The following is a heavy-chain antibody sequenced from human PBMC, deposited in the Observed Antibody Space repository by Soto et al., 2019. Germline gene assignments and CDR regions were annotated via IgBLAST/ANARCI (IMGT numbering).Heavy chain of an antibody. J-gene: IGHJ6*02. Sequence: QVQLVQSGAEVKKPGSSVTVSCKASGGTFSSYAISWVRQAPVHGLAWMGGIIPISGTANYAQKFQGRVTITADESTRTAYMELRSLRSEDTAVYYCARSQGSSTSLEIYYYYYYGRDVWGQGTTVTVSS. V-gene: IGHV1-69*01. D-gene: IGHD2-2*01. CDR1: GGTFSSYA. CDR2: IIPISGTA. CDR3: ARSQGSSTSLEIYYYYYYGRDV.